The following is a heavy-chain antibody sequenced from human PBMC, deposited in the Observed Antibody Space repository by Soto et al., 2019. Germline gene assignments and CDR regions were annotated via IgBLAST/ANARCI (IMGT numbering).Heavy chain of an antibody. CDR2: ISGPGGTT. D-gene: IGHD6-13*01. CDR3: AKVDSIAAGWGFDP. Sequence: GGSLRLSCVASGFIFSNYAMTWVRQAPGQGLEWVSSISGPGGTTNYADSVKGRFAISRDNSKNTLYLQMNSLRAEDTAVYYCAKVDSIAAGWGFDPWGQGTLVT. J-gene: IGHJ5*02. CDR1: GFIFSNYA. V-gene: IGHV3-23*01.